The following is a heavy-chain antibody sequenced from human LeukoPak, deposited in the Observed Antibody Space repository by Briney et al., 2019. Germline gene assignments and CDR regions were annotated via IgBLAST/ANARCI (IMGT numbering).Heavy chain of an antibody. Sequence: SETLSLTCAVSGYSISSGYYWGWIRQPPGKGLEWIGSIYHSGSTYYNPSLKSRVTISVDTPKNQFSLKLSSVTAADTAVYYCARQGSVAGTGGSDYWGQGTLVTVSS. V-gene: IGHV4-38-2*01. D-gene: IGHD6-19*01. CDR3: ARQGSVAGTGGSDY. J-gene: IGHJ4*02. CDR2: IYHSGST. CDR1: GYSISSGYY.